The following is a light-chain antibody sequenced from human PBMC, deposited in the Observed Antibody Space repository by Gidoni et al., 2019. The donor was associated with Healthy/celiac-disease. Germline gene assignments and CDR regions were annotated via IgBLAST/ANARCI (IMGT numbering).Light chain of an antibody. J-gene: IGLJ3*02. CDR2: KDS. CDR3: QSADSSGTYPEV. CDR1: ALPKQY. Sequence: SYELTPPPSVPVPPGQTARITCSGDALPKQYAYWYQQKPGQAPVLVIYKDSERPSGSPERFSGSSSGTTVTLTISGVQAEDEADYYCQSADSSGTYPEVFGGGTKLTVL. V-gene: IGLV3-25*03.